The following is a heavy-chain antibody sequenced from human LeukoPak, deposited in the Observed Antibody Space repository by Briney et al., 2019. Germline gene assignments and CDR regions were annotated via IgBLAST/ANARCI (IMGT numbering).Heavy chain of an antibody. V-gene: IGHV4-39*01. D-gene: IGHD3-16*01. J-gene: IGHJ4*02. CDR2: IYYSGST. Sequence: SETLSLTCTVSGGSISSSSYYWGWIRQPPGRGLEWIVSIYYSGSTYDNPSLKSRVTISVDTSKNQFSLKLSSVTAADTAVYYCARSVGGGAFDYWGQGTLVTVSS. CDR3: ARSVGGGAFDY. CDR1: GGSISSSSYY.